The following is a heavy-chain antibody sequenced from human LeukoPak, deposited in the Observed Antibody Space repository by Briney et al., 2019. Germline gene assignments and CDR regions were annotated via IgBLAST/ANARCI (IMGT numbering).Heavy chain of an antibody. J-gene: IGHJ4*02. Sequence: ASVKVSCXASGYTFTGYYIHWVRQAPGQGLEWMGWINPNSGATNYAQKFQGSVTMTRDTSISTAYMELTRLTSDDTAVYYCARDLRYTTGWGQRTLVTVSS. CDR2: INPNSGAT. CDR3: ARDLRYTTG. V-gene: IGHV1-2*02. CDR1: GYTFTGYY. D-gene: IGHD1-1*01.